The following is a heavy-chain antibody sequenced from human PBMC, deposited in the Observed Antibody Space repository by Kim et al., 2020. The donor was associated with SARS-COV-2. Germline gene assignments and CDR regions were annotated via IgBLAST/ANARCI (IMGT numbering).Heavy chain of an antibody. CDR2: IIPIFGTA. CDR1: GGTFSSYA. D-gene: IGHD3-10*01. CDR3: ARGGFGFGELWGPTTMDV. Sequence: SVKVSCKASGGTFSSYAISWVRQAPGQGLEWMGGIIPIFGTANYAQKFQGRVTITADESTSTAYMELSSLRSEDTAVYYCARGGFGFGELWGPTTMDVWGQGTTVTVSS. V-gene: IGHV1-69*13. J-gene: IGHJ6*02.